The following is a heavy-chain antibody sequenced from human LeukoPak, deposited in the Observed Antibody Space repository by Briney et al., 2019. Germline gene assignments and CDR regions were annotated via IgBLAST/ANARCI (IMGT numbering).Heavy chain of an antibody. Sequence: GGSLRLSCAASGVTFSIYEVNWVRQAPGKGREWVSYISSSGSTIYYADSVKGRFTISRDNAKNSLYLHMNSLRAEDTAVYYCARDQYDSRSYRGGDAFDIWGQGTMVTVSS. CDR2: ISSSGSTI. J-gene: IGHJ3*02. CDR1: GVTFSIYE. V-gene: IGHV3-48*03. CDR3: ARDQYDSRSYRGGDAFDI. D-gene: IGHD3-22*01.